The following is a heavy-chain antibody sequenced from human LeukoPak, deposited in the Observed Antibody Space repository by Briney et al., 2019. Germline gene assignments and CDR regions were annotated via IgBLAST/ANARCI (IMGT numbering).Heavy chain of an antibody. CDR2: ISSSSSYI. J-gene: IGHJ4*02. CDR3: ARNTPRVLDY. CDR1: GFTFSSYS. D-gene: IGHD2-15*01. V-gene: IGHV3-21*01. Sequence: PGGSLRLSCAASGFTFSSYSMNWVRQAPGKGLEWVSSISSSSSYIYYADSEKGRFTISRDNAKNSLYLQMNSLRAEDTAVYYCARNTPRVLDYWGQGTLVTVSS.